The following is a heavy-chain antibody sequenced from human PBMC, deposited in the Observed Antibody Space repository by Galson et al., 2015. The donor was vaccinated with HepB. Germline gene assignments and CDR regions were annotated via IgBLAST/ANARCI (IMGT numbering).Heavy chain of an antibody. CDR2: INAGNGNT. J-gene: IGHJ6*02. CDR3: ARDRPYCSSTSCYTGSYYYYGMDV. D-gene: IGHD2-2*02. V-gene: IGHV1-3*01. Sequence: SVKVSCKASGYTFTSYAMHWVRQAPGQRREWMGWINAGNGNTKYSQKFQGRVTITRDTSASTAYMELSSLRSEDTVVYYCARDRPYCSSTSCYTGSYYYYGMDVWGQGTTVTVSS. CDR1: GYTFTSYA.